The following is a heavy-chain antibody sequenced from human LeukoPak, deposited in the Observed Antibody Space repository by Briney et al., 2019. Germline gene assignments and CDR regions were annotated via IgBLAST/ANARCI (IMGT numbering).Heavy chain of an antibody. CDR2: ISYDGSNK. V-gene: IGHV3-30*18. CDR1: GFTFSSYG. Sequence: GRSLRLSCAASGFTFSSYGMHWVRQAPGKGLDWVAVISYDGSNKYYADSVKGRFTISRDNSKNTLFLQMNSLRAEDTAVYYCAKGSNRGVATIDYWDQGTLVTVSS. D-gene: IGHD5-12*01. J-gene: IGHJ4*02. CDR3: AKGSNRGVATIDY.